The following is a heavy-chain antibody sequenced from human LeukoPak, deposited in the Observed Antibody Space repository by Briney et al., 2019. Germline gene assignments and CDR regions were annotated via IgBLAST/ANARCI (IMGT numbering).Heavy chain of an antibody. CDR3: ARGGTRSLWFGELLLFDY. J-gene: IGHJ4*02. Sequence: GGSLRLSCAASGFTFSSYSMNWVRQAPGKGLEWVSYISSSSSTIYYADSVKGRFTISRDNAKNSLCLQMNSLRAEDTAVYYCARGGTRSLWFGELLLFDYWGQGTLVTVSS. CDR2: ISSSSSTI. V-gene: IGHV3-48*01. D-gene: IGHD3-10*01. CDR1: GFTFSSYS.